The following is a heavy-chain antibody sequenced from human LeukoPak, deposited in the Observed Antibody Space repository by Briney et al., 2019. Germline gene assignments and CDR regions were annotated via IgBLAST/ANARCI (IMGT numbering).Heavy chain of an antibody. CDR2: IYSGGST. CDR3: ARDPPAVAANTYG. V-gene: IGHV3-66*01. Sequence: GGSLRLSCAASGVTVGNNYMNWVRQAPGKGLEWVSLIYSGGSTPYADSVKGRFTISRDNSKNTLYLQMNSLRVDDTAVYYCARDPPAVAANTYGWGQGTLVTVSS. CDR1: GVTVGNNY. J-gene: IGHJ4*02. D-gene: IGHD6-6*01.